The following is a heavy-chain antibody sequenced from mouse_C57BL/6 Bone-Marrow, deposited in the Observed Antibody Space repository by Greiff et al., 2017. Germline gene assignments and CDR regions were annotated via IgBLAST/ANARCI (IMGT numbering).Heavy chain of an antibody. D-gene: IGHD2-4*01. V-gene: IGHV14-4*01. CDR1: GFNIKDDY. CDR3: TRGMITTGFAY. J-gene: IGHJ3*01. Sequence: VQLQQSGAELVRPGASVKLSCTASGFNIKDDYMHWVKQRPEQGLEWIGWIDPENGDTEYASKFQGKATITADTSSNTAYLQRSSLTSEDTAVYYCTRGMITTGFAYWGQGTLVTVSA. CDR2: IDPENGDT.